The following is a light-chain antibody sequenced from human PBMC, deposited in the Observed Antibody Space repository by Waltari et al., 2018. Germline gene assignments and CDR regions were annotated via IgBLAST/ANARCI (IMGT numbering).Light chain of an antibody. V-gene: IGLV2-8*01. CDR2: EVY. J-gene: IGLJ3*02. CDR1: SSDVGGNDY. Sequence: QSALTQFPSASGSPGQSVTISCTGTSSDVGGNDYISWYQQHPGKAPKVIIYEVYKRPSRVPGRFSGSKSGNTASLTGAGLQAEDEANCYCSSYAGKYVFGGGTKLTVL. CDR3: SSYAGKYV.